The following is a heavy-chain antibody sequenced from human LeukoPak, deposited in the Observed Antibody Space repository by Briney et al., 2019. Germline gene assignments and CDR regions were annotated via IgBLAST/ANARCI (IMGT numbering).Heavy chain of an antibody. D-gene: IGHD6-19*01. CDR1: GFSFSSYS. V-gene: IGHV3-21*01. Sequence: GGSLTLSCAASGFSFSSYSMTWVRQAPGKGLEWVSSISSSSSYRYYADSMKGRFAISRDNAENSLFLQMNSLRAEDTAVYYCARGRSAVAGIAGFDYWGQGSLVTVSS. CDR3: ARGRSAVAGIAGFDY. CDR2: ISSSSSYR. J-gene: IGHJ4*02.